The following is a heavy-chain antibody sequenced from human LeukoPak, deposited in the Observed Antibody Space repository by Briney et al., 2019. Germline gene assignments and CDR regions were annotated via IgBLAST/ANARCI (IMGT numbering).Heavy chain of an antibody. J-gene: IGHJ4*02. CDR2: ISSSSSTI. V-gene: IGHV3-48*01. Sequence: PGGSLRLSCAASGFTFSSYSMNWVRQAPGKGLEWVSYISSSSSTIYYADSVKGRFTISRDNAKNSLYLQMNSLRAEDTAVYYCARVSSGSYHTSTYYFDYWGQGTLVTVSS. D-gene: IGHD1-26*01. CDR3: ARVSSGSYHTSTYYFDY. CDR1: GFTFSSYS.